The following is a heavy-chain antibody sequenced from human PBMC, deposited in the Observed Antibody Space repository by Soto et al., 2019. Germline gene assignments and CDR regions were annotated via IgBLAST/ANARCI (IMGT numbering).Heavy chain of an antibody. J-gene: IGHJ4*02. CDR1: GFSLSTSGVG. D-gene: IGHD2-15*01. CDR2: IYWDDDK. Sequence: ITLKESGPPLVKPTQTLTLTCTFSGFSLSTSGVGVGWIRQPPGKALEWLALIYWDDDKRYSPSLKSRLTSTTDPSNTRVVLTTTTMDPVDTPTSYCARKPSDCSGGSCYSGFAYWGQGTLVTVSS. V-gene: IGHV2-5*02. CDR3: ARKPSDCSGGSCYSGFAY.